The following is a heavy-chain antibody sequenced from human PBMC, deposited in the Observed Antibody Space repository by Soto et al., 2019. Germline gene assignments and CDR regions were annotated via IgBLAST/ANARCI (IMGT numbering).Heavy chain of an antibody. CDR3: ARDMKFENDGGFYYYRMDV. Sequence: QVQLQESGPGLVKPSQPLSLTCTVSGGSISSGLNYWSWIRQHPGKGLEGIGYIYYTRTTYYNPSPKSRVIISLDTSQNQFSLMLSSVTAPDTAVYYCARDMKFENDGGFYYYRMDVWRQGTTVTVSS. J-gene: IGHJ6*02. V-gene: IGHV4-31*03. CDR2: IYYTRTT. D-gene: IGHD1-1*01. CDR1: GGSISSGLNY.